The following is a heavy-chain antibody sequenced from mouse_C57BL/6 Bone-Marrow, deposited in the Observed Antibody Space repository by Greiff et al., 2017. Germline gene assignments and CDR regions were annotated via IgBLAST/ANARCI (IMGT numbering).Heavy chain of an antibody. CDR1: GYTFTSYW. CDR2: IYPTSGRT. D-gene: IGHD3-1*01. Sequence: VKLQQPGAELVKPGASVKMSCKASGYTFTSYWITWVKQRPGQGLEWIGDIYPTSGRTNYNEKFKSKAILTVDNSSNTAYMQLSSLTSEDSAVFYCARSGPRGRSFDYWGQGTTLTVSS. V-gene: IGHV1-55*01. CDR3: ARSGPRGRSFDY. J-gene: IGHJ2*01.